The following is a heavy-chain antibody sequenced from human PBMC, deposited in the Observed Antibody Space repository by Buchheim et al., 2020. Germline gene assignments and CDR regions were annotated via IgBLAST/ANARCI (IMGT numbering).Heavy chain of an antibody. V-gene: IGHV3-30*04. CDR2: ISYDGSNK. CDR1: GFTFSSYA. J-gene: IGHJ6*02. Sequence: QVQLVESGGGVVQPGRSLRLSCAASGFTFSSYAMHWVRQAPGKGLEWVAVISYDGSNKYYADSVKGRFTISRDNSKNKLYLQMNSLRAEDTAVYYCARDLSGYSYGYGHEVFYYYGMDVWGQGTT. CDR3: ARDLSGYSYGYGHEVFYYYGMDV. D-gene: IGHD5-18*01.